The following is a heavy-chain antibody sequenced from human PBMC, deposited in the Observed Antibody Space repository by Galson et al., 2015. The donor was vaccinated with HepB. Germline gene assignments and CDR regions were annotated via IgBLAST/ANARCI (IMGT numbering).Heavy chain of an antibody. D-gene: IGHD2-15*01. J-gene: IGHJ6*02. CDR2: ISYDGSNK. CDR1: GFTFSSYG. CDR3: AKRDVVAATLIITTGGMDV. Sequence: SLRISCAASGFTFSSYGMHWVRQAPGKGLEWVAVISYDGSNKYYADSVKGRFTISRDNFKNTLYLQMNSLRAEDTAVYYCAKRDVVAATLIITTGGMDVWGQGTTVTVSS. V-gene: IGHV3-30*18.